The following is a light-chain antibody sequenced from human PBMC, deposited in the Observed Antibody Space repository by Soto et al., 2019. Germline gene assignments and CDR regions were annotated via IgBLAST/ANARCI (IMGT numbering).Light chain of an antibody. V-gene: IGLV2-14*01. J-gene: IGLJ1*01. CDR3: SAYTTIYTYV. CDR2: EVS. CDR1: SSDVGTYNY. Sequence: QSVLTQPASVSGSPGQSITISCTGTSSDVGTYNYVSWYQQHSGKAPKLMIYEVSNRPSGVSNRFSGSKSGNTASLTISGLQAEDEADYYCSAYTTIYTYVFGTGTKVTVL.